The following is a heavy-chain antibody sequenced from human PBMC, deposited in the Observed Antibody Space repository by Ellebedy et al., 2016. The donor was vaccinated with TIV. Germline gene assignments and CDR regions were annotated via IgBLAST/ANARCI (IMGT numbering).Heavy chain of an antibody. CDR3: AREVWYPAS. D-gene: IGHD6-13*01. Sequence: PGGSLRLSCEASGFTFATYAMTWVRQAPGKGLMWVSRINTDGSSTGYADSVKGRFTISRDNAKNTLYLQMNGLRAEDTAVYYCAREVWYPASWGQGTLVTVSS. V-gene: IGHV3-74*01. CDR2: INTDGSST. J-gene: IGHJ4*02. CDR1: GFTFATYA.